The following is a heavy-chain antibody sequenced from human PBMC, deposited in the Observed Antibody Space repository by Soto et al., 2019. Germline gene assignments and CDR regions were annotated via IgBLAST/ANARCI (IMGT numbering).Heavy chain of an antibody. CDR3: ARDYDPYCSGGSCSLGSYFDY. V-gene: IGHV4-31*03. J-gene: IGHJ4*02. CDR2: IYYSGST. CDR1: GGSISTGGYY. D-gene: IGHD2-15*01. Sequence: SETLSLTCTVSGGSISTGGYYWSWIRQHPGKGLEWIGYIYYSGSTYYNPSLKSRVTISVDTSKNQVSLKLSSVTAADTAGYYCARDYDPYCSGGSCSLGSYFDYWGQGTLVTVSS.